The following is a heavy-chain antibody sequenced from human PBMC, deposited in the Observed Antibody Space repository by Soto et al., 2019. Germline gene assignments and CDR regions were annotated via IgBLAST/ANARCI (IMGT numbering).Heavy chain of an antibody. CDR3: AKGGIWYHDSSGPKANNRFDP. D-gene: IGHD3-22*01. J-gene: IGHJ5*02. CDR1: GFTFSSYG. CDR2: ISYDGSNK. Sequence: PGGSLRLSCAASGFTFSSYGMHWVRQAPGKGLEWVAVISYDGSNKYYADSVKGRFTISRDNSKNTLYLQMNSLRAEDTAVYYCAKGGIWYHDSSGPKANNRFDPWGQGTLVTVSS. V-gene: IGHV3-30*18.